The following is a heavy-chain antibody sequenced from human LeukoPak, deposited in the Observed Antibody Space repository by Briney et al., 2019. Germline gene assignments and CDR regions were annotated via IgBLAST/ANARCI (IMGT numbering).Heavy chain of an antibody. CDR2: IYYSGST. V-gene: IGHV4-39*01. D-gene: IGHD3-3*01. J-gene: IGHJ5*02. CDR1: GGSISSSSYY. CDR3: ASTYYDFWSGSNAENWFDP. Sequence: ASETLSLTCTVSGGSISSSSYYWGWIRQPPGKGLEWIGSIYYSGSTYYNPSLKSRVTISVDTSKNQFSLKLSSVTAADTAVYYCASTYYDFWSGSNAENWFDPWGQGTLVTVSS.